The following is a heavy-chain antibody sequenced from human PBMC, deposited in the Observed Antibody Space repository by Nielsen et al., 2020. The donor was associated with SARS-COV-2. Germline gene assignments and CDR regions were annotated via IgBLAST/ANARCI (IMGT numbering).Heavy chain of an antibody. J-gene: IGHJ6*02. V-gene: IGHV4-61*02. D-gene: IGHD3-3*01. CDR2: IYTSGST. CDR3: ARGFRGQYDFWSGLGGMDV. Sequence: WIRQPPGKGLEWIGRIYTSGSTNYNPSLKSRVTISVDTSKNQFSLKLSSVTAADTAVYYCARGFRGQYDFWSGLGGMDVWGQGTTVTVSS.